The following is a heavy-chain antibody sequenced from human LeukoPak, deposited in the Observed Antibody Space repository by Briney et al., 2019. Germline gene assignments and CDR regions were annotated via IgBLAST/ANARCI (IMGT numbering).Heavy chain of an antibody. Sequence: ASVKVSCKASGYTFTSYYMQWVRQAPGQGLEWMGIIDPSGGSTSYAQKFQGRATMTRDTSTSTVYMDLSSLRSEDTAVYYCARDNTAAGPFDYWGQGTLVTVSS. CDR1: GYTFTSYY. D-gene: IGHD6-13*01. V-gene: IGHV1-46*01. J-gene: IGHJ4*02. CDR3: ARDNTAAGPFDY. CDR2: IDPSGGST.